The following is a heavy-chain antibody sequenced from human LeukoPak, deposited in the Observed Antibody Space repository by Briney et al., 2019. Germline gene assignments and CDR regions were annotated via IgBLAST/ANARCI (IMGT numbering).Heavy chain of an antibody. Sequence: SETLSLTCTVSNGSMTSDSYYWARVRQPPGKGLEWIGTIFYSGKTYYSASLKSRVAVSLDTSKKNFSLRLSSVTAADTAVYYCARLWIVATWFDAWGQGALVTVSS. CDR1: NGSMTSDSYY. J-gene: IGHJ5*02. D-gene: IGHD2-2*03. CDR2: IFYSGKT. CDR3: ARLWIVATWFDA. V-gene: IGHV4-39*02.